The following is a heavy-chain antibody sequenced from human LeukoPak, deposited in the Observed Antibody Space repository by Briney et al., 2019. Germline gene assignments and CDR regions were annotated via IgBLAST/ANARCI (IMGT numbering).Heavy chain of an antibody. D-gene: IGHD5-24*01. V-gene: IGHV4-34*01. Sequence: SETLSLTCAVYGGSFSGYYWSWIRQPPGKGLEWIGEINHSGSTNYNPSLKSRVTISVDTSKNQFSPKLSSVTAADTAVYYCASVDGYNPGGYWGQGTLVTVSS. J-gene: IGHJ4*02. CDR1: GGSFSGYY. CDR3: ASVDGYNPGGY. CDR2: INHSGST.